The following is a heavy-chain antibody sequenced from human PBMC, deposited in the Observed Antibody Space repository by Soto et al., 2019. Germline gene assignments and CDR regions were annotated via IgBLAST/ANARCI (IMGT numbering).Heavy chain of an antibody. Sequence: QLQLQESGPGLVKPSETLSLTCIVSGASLSSSSYYWAWIRQPPGKGLEWIGTIYYNGNTYYNPSLKSRVTLSLDTSKNGLSLKLSSVTATDTAVYYCGRQDWTYYLLAINYWGQGTLVTVSS. CDR2: IYYNGNT. J-gene: IGHJ4*02. V-gene: IGHV4-39*01. CDR1: GASLSSSSYY. CDR3: GRQDWTYYLLAINY. D-gene: IGHD3-16*01.